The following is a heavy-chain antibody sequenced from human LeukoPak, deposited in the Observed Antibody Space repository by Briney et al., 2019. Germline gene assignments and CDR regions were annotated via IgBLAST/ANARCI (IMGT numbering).Heavy chain of an antibody. Sequence: PGGSLRLSCAASGFTFSDYYMSWIRQAPGKGPEWVSYISSSGSTIYYADSVKGRFTISRDNAKNSLYLQMNSLRAEDTALYYCAKGLKAAAAAEYFQHWGQGTLVTVSS. D-gene: IGHD6-13*01. CDR1: GFTFSDYY. CDR3: AKGLKAAAAAEYFQH. V-gene: IGHV3-11*01. CDR2: ISSSGSTI. J-gene: IGHJ1*01.